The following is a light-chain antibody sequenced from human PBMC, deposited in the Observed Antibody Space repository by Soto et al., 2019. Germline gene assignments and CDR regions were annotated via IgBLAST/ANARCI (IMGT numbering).Light chain of an antibody. Sequence: QSVLTQPPSASGTPGQRVTISCSGSSSNIGSNSVNWYQQLPGTAPKLLIYSNDRRPSGVPDRFSGSKSGTSASLAISGLQSEDEADYSCAAWDDSLTGYVFGPGTKVPV. J-gene: IGLJ1*01. CDR3: AAWDDSLTGYV. V-gene: IGLV1-44*01. CDR2: SND. CDR1: SSNIGSNS.